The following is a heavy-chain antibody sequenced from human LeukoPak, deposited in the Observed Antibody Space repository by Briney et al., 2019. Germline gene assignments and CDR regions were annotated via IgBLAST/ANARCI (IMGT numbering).Heavy chain of an antibody. CDR2: IQYNGTNK. V-gene: IGHV3-30*02. CDR3: VKDIRRGYNFGYDQFAY. D-gene: IGHD5-18*01. Sequence: GRSLRLSCEASGFIFSNYGMHWVRQAPGKGLEWVAFIQYNGTNKDYADSVKGRFTISRDNSKNTVSLQMNSLKSEDTALYYCVKDIRRGYNFGYDQFAYWGQGTLVTVSP. J-gene: IGHJ4*02. CDR1: GFIFSNYG.